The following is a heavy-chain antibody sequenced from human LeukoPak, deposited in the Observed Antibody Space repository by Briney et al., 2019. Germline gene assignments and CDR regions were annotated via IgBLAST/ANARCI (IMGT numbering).Heavy chain of an antibody. CDR2: ISGGGTIT. V-gene: IGHV3-23*01. J-gene: IGHJ4*02. CDR1: GFTFSSYA. Sequence: GGSLRLSCAASGFTFSSYAMNWVRQAPGKGLEWVSGISGGGTITYYADSVKGRFTISRDNSKNTLYLQMNSLRAEDTAVYYCARDRFEYSSSFEYYWGQGTLVTVSS. CDR3: ARDRFEYSSSFEYY. D-gene: IGHD6-6*01.